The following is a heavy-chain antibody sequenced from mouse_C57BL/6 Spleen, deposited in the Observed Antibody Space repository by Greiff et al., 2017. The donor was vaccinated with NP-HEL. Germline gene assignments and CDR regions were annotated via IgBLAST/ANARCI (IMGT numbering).Heavy chain of an antibody. J-gene: IGHJ3*01. D-gene: IGHD2-1*01. CDR1: GYAFSSSW. V-gene: IGHV1-82*01. CDR2: IYPGDGDT. CDR3: ARDNGILAY. Sequence: QVQLQQSGPELVKPGASVKISCTASGYAFSSSWMNWVKQRPGKGLEWIGRIYPGDGDTNYNGKFKGKATLTADKSSSTAYMQLSSLTSEDSAVYFCARDNGILAYWGQGTLVTVSA.